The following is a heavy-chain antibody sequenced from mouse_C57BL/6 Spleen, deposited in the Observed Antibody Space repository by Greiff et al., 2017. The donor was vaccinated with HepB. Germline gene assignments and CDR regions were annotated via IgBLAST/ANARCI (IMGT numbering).Heavy chain of an antibody. CDR2: ISSGSSTI. J-gene: IGHJ3*01. CDR1: GFTFSDYG. V-gene: IGHV5-17*01. D-gene: IGHD3-2*02. CDR3: ARTAQATSFAY. Sequence: DVQLQESGGGLVKPGGSLKLSCAASGFTFSDYGMHWVRQAPEKGLEWVAYISSGSSTIYYADTVKGRFTISRDNAKNTLFLQMTSLRSEDTAMYYCARTAQATSFAYWGQGTLVTVSA.